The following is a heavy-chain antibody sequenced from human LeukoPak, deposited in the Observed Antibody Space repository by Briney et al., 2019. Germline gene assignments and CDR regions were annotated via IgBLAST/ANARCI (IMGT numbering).Heavy chain of an antibody. D-gene: IGHD3-10*01. CDR2: IYYSGST. CDR3: ARSNYYGSGSYPY. Sequence: SETLSLTCTVSGGSISTYYWSWIRQPPGKGLEWIGYIYYSGSTNYNPSLKSRVTISVDTSKNQFSLKLSSVTAADTAVYYCARSNYYGSGSYPYWGQGTLVTVSS. CDR1: GGSISTYY. V-gene: IGHV4-59*08. J-gene: IGHJ4*02.